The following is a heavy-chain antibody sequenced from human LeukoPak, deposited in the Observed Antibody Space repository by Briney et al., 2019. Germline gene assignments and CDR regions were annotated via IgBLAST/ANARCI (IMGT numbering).Heavy chain of an antibody. D-gene: IGHD6-13*01. V-gene: IGHV3-23*01. CDR2: ISGSGGST. J-gene: IGHJ5*02. CDR1: GFSFSSHI. Sequence: PGGSLRLYCAASGFSFSSHIMSWVRQAPGKGLEWVTGISGSGGSTYYADSVKGRFTISRDNSKNTLYLQMSSLRAEDTAVYYCATPFRSSWDNWFDPWGQGTLVTVSS. CDR3: ATPFRSSWDNWFDP.